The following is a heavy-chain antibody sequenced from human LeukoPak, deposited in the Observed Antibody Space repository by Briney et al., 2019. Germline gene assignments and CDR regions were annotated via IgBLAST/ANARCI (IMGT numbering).Heavy chain of an antibody. CDR3: ARVCRSSSREDY. CDR1: GGSFSGYY. J-gene: IGHJ4*02. Sequence: SETLSLTCAVYGGSFSGYYWSSIRQPPGKGLEWIGEINHSGSTNYNPSLKSRVTISVDTSKNQFSLKLSSVTAADTAVYYCARVCRSSSREDYWGQGTLVTVSS. D-gene: IGHD6-6*01. V-gene: IGHV4-34*01. CDR2: INHSGST.